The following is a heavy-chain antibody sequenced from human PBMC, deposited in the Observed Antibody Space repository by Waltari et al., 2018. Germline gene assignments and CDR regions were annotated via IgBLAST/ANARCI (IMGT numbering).Heavy chain of an antibody. Sequence: EVQLVESGGGLIQPGGSLRLSCAASGFTVSSNYMSWVRQAPGKGLEWVSVIYSGGRTYYSDSVKGRFTISRDNSKNTLYLQMNSLRAEDTAVYYCARGIGMGLYYYYYGMDVWGQGTTVTVSS. D-gene: IGHD1-26*01. J-gene: IGHJ6*02. CDR2: IYSGGRT. V-gene: IGHV3-53*01. CDR1: GFTVSSNY. CDR3: ARGIGMGLYYYYYGMDV.